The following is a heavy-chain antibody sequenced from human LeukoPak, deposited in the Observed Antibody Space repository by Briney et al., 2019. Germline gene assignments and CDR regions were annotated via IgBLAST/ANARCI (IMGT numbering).Heavy chain of an antibody. Sequence: GGSLRLSCAASAFSFSDYYMSWVRQAPGKGLAWVSYISSTSSTRYYADSVKGRFTISRDNAKNSLYLQMNSLRAEDTALYYCAKDRHGSGSYAHFDYWGQGTLVTVSS. D-gene: IGHD3-10*01. CDR1: AFSFSDYY. V-gene: IGHV3-11*01. J-gene: IGHJ4*02. CDR3: AKDRHGSGSYAHFDY. CDR2: ISSTSSTR.